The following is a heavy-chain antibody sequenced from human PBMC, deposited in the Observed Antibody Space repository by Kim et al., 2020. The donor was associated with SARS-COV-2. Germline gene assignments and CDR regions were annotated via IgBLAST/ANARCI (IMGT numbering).Heavy chain of an antibody. J-gene: IGHJ5*01. CDR1: GFTFSSFC. CDR3: ARAVPATNCFDS. Sequence: GGSLRLSCAASGFTFSSFCMNWVRQAPGKGLVWVARINTDGSSTSYADSVKGRFTISRDNAMDTVYLQMNSVSVEDAAVYYCARAVPATNCFDSWGQGTLVTVSS. CDR2: INTDGSST. V-gene: IGHV3-74*01. D-gene: IGHD6-19*01.